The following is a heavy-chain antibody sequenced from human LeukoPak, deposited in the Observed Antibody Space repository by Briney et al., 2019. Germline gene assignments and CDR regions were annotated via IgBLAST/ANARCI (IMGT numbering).Heavy chain of an antibody. CDR2: ISGSGGST. CDR3: AKAPVKWETPGDDAFDI. V-gene: IGHV3-23*01. Sequence: PGGSLRLSCAASGFTFSSYAMSWVRQAPGKGLEWVSAISGSGGSTYYADSVKGRFTISRDNSKNTLYLQMNSLRAEDTAMYYCAKAPVKWETPGDDAFDIWGQGTMVTVSS. J-gene: IGHJ3*02. CDR1: GFTFSSYA. D-gene: IGHD1-26*01.